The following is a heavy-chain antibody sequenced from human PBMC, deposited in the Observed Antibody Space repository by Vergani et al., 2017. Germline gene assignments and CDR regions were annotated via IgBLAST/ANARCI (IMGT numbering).Heavy chain of an antibody. CDR3: ARERGAQDHYYGMDV. Sequence: QVQLQESGPGLLKPSQTLSLTCSVAGDSISSGNYYWNWIRQPAGKGLEWMGRIYTSGSTNYNPSLKSRVTISVDTSKNQFSLKLSSVTAADTAVYYCARERGAQDHYYGMDVWGQGTTVTVSS. CDR1: GDSISSGNYY. CDR2: IYTSGST. J-gene: IGHJ6*02. V-gene: IGHV4-61*02.